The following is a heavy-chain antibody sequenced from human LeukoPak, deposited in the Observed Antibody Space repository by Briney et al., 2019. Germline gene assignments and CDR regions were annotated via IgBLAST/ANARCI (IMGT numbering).Heavy chain of an antibody. CDR1: GFTFDDYA. CDR2: ISGDGGST. J-gene: IGHJ4*02. CDR3: ARKHLESSSWYLLFDY. D-gene: IGHD6-13*01. V-gene: IGHV3-43*02. Sequence: RGSLRLSCAASGFTFDDYAMHWVRQAPGKGLEWVSLISGDGGSTCYADSVKGRFTISRDNSKNSLYLQMNSLRTEDTALYYCARKHLESSSWYLLFDYWGQGTLVTVCS.